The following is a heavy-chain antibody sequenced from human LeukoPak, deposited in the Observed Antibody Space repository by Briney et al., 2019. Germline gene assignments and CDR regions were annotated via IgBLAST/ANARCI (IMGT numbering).Heavy chain of an antibody. CDR2: IYYSGST. J-gene: IGHJ3*02. V-gene: IGHV4-39*07. D-gene: IGHD2-2*01. CDR1: GGSISSTSYY. Sequence: SETLSLTCSVSGGSISSTSYYWAWIRQPPGKGLEWIGSIYYSGSTYYNPSLKSRVTISVDTSKNQFSLKLSSVTAADTAVYYCAREGKRGYCSSTSCYPHAFDIWGQGTMVTVSS. CDR3: AREGKRGYCSSTSCYPHAFDI.